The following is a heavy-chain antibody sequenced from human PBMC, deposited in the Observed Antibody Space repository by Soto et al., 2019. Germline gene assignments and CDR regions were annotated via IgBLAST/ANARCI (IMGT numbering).Heavy chain of an antibody. J-gene: IGHJ4*02. CDR3: ASSRPGDAIDY. Sequence: QVQLVQSGAEVKKPGSSVKVSCKASGGTFSSYTISWVRQAPGQGLEWMGRIIPILGIANYAQKFQGRVTITADKSTSTAYMELSILRSEDTAVYYCASSRPGDAIDYWGQGTLVTVSS. CDR2: IIPILGIA. D-gene: IGHD6-6*01. V-gene: IGHV1-69*02. CDR1: GGTFSSYT.